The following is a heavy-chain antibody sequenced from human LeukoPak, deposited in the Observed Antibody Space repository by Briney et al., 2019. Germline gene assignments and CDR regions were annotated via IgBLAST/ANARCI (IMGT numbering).Heavy chain of an antibody. V-gene: IGHV3-30*03. J-gene: IGHJ4*02. Sequence: GGSLRLSCAASGFTFSSDAMHWVRQAPGKGLEWVAFISYDGSHKYYADSVKGRFTISRDNSKNTLYLQMNSLRAEDTAVYYCARDYYYGSSGYPTYWGQGTLVTVSS. CDR1: GFTFSSDA. CDR2: ISYDGSHK. CDR3: ARDYYYGSSGYPTY. D-gene: IGHD3-22*01.